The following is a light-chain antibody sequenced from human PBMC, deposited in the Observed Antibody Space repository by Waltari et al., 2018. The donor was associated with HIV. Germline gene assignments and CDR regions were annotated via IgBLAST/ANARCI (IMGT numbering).Light chain of an antibody. Sequence: QSVLTQPPSASGTPGQRVTISCSGSSSNIGTKTVNWYQQRPGSAPKFLMYGVLVRPSGVPDRFSGSKSCTSASLAISGLRSEDEADYYCAAWDDSLNAWVFGGGTKVTVL. CDR1: SSNIGTKT. CDR2: GVL. CDR3: AAWDDSLNAWV. J-gene: IGLJ3*02. V-gene: IGLV1-44*01.